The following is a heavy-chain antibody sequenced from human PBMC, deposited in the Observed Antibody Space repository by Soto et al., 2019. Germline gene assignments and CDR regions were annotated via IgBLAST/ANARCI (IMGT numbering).Heavy chain of an antibody. J-gene: IGHJ6*02. CDR1: GFIVSNNY. V-gene: IGHV3-53*01. D-gene: IGHD6-13*01. Sequence: GGSLRLSCAASGFIVSNNYISWVRQAPWKGLEWVAVISSGDDTYYADFMKGRFTISRDNSKNEVYLQMDNLRDEDTAVYYCARNSRHGGMDVWGQGTTVTVSS. CDR2: ISSGDDT. CDR3: ARNSRHGGMDV.